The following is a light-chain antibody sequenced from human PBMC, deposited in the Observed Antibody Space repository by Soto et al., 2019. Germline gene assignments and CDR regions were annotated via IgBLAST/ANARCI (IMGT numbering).Light chain of an antibody. CDR1: SRDVGGYNY. CDR2: EVS. V-gene: IGLV2-8*01. J-gene: IGLJ2*01. Sequence: QSVLTQPPSASGSPGQSVTISCSGTSRDVGGYNYVSWYQQHPGKAPTLMIYEVSKRPSGVPDRFSGSKSGNTASLIVSGLQAEDEADYYCSSYAGSNTFVVFGGGTQLTVL. CDR3: SSYAGSNTFVV.